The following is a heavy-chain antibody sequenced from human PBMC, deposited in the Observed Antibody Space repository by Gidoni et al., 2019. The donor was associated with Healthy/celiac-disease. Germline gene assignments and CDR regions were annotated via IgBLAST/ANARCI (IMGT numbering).Heavy chain of an antibody. CDR1: GFTFSSYA. CDR3: ARDGVSSSWPNFDY. D-gene: IGHD6-13*01. CDR2: ISYDGSNK. Sequence: QVQLVESGGGVVQPGRSLRLSCAASGFTFSSYAMHWVRQAPGKGLEWVAVISYDGSNKYYADSVKGRFTISRDNSKNTLYLQMNSLRAEDTAVYYCARDGVSSSWPNFDYWGQGTLVTVSS. J-gene: IGHJ4*02. V-gene: IGHV3-30-3*01.